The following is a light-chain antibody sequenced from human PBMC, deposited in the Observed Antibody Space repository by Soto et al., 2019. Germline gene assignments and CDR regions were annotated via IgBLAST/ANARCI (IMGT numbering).Light chain of an antibody. CDR3: HQRKSWPRT. V-gene: IGKV3-11*01. J-gene: IGKJ1*01. Sequence: EIVMTQSPATLSVSPGERATLSCSASQTVSNKLAWYQHKPGQAPRLLIYDTSNRATGIPARFSGSGSGTVFTLTISSLEPEDFAVYYCHQRKSWPRTFGQGTKVDIK. CDR1: QTVSNK. CDR2: DTS.